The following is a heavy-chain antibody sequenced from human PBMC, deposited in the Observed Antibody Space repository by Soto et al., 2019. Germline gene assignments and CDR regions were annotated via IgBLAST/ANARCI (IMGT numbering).Heavy chain of an antibody. CDR2: ISWNSGSI. J-gene: IGHJ4*02. D-gene: IGHD5-12*01. V-gene: IGHV3-9*01. CDR1: GFTFDDYA. CDR3: AKGWVRVGYDSNFDY. Sequence: GGSLRLSCAASGFTFDDYAMHWVRQAPGKGLEWVSGISWNSGSIGYADSVKGRFTISRDNAKNSLYLQMNSLRAEDTALYYCAKGWVRVGYDSNFDYWGQGTLVTVSS.